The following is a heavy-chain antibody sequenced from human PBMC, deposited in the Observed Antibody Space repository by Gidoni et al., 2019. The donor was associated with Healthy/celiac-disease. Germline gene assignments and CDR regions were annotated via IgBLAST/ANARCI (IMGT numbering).Heavy chain of an antibody. CDR3: AKDKSRAAAANWFDP. V-gene: IGHV3-23*04. D-gene: IGHD6-13*01. CDR1: GFSFSSYA. Sequence: EVQLVESGGGLVQPGGSLILSFAASGFSFSSYAMSWVRQAPGKGLEWVSAISGSGGSTYYADSVKGRFTISRDNSKNTLYLQMNSLRAEDTAVYYCAKDKSRAAAANWFDPWGQGTLVTVSS. J-gene: IGHJ5*02. CDR2: ISGSGGST.